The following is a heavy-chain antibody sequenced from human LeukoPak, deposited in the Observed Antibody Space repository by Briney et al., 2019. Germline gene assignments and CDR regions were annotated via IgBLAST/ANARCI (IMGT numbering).Heavy chain of an antibody. V-gene: IGHV1-2*02. Sequence: ASVKVSCKASGYTFTGYYMHWVRQAPGQGLEWMGWINPNSGGTNYAQKFQGRVTMTRDTSISTAYMELSRLRSDDTAVYYCARAGYSSGWYYYYYYYMDVWGKGTTVTVSS. CDR2: INPNSGGT. CDR1: GYTFTGYY. D-gene: IGHD6-19*01. CDR3: ARAGYSSGWYYYYYYYMDV. J-gene: IGHJ6*03.